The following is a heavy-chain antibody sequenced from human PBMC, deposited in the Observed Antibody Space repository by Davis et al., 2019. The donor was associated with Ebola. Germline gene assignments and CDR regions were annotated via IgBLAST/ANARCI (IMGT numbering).Heavy chain of an antibody. CDR2: ISSSGSTI. CDR3: ARSLRYGSGRWSHYYYGMDV. CDR1: GFTFSRYS. J-gene: IGHJ6*02. D-gene: IGHD3-10*01. V-gene: IGHV3-48*04. Sequence: GGSLRLSCVASGFTFSRYSMNWVRQAPGKGLEWVSYISSSGSTIYYADSVKGRFTISRDNAKNSLYLQMNSLRAEDTAVYYCARSLRYGSGRWSHYYYGMDVWGQGTTVTVSS.